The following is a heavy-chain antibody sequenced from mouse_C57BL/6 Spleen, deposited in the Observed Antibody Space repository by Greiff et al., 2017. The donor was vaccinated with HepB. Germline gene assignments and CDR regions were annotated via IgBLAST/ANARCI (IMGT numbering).Heavy chain of an antibody. CDR2: ISDGGSYT. CDR1: GFTFSSYA. CDR3: ARERNYGHYFDY. Sequence: EVQLVESGGGLVKPGGSLKLSCAASGFTFSSYAMSWVRQTPEKRLEWVATISDGGSYTYYPDNVKGRFTISRDNAKNNLYLQMSHLKSEDTAMYYWARERNYGHYFDYWGQGTTLTVSS. D-gene: IGHD1-1*02. V-gene: IGHV5-4*01. J-gene: IGHJ2*01.